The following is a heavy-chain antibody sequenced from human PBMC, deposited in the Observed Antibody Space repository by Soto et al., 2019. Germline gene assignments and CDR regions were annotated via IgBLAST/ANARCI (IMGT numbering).Heavy chain of an antibody. Sequence: SETLSLTCTVSGGSINNGDYFWGWIRQPPGKGLEWLGSVHYSGGTYYNPSLRGRLSISLDTSRNHFSLNLISVTAADTAVYYCSSILVGAPRHSGFDSRGQGRLVTVSS. D-gene: IGHD2-2*01. CDR1: GGSINNGDYF. J-gene: IGHJ4*02. CDR3: SSILVGAPRHSGFDS. V-gene: IGHV4-39*02. CDR2: VHYSGGT.